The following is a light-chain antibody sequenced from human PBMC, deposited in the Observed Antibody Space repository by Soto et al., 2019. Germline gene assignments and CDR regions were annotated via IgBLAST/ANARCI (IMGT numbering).Light chain of an antibody. V-gene: IGLV2-8*01. CDR3: TSFSSRNTWV. CDR2: EVT. CDR1: SSDVGAYNY. Sequence: QSALTQPPSASGSPGQSVTISCTGTSSDVGAYNYVSWYQQHAGKAPKLVIYEVTKRPSGVPDRCSGSKSANTASLTVSGLQAGEEANYYPTSFSSRNTWVFGGGTKLTVL. J-gene: IGLJ3*02.